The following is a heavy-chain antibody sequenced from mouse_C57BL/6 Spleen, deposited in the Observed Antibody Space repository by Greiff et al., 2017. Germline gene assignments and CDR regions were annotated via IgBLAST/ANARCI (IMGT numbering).Heavy chain of an antibody. V-gene: IGHV5-16*01. CDR1: GFTFSDYY. CDR3: ARGGLQGFAY. D-gene: IGHD2-4*01. J-gene: IGHJ3*01. Sequence: EVQVVESEGGLVQPGSSMKLSCTASGFTFSDYYMAWVRQVPEKGLEWVANINYDGSSTYYLDSLKSRFIISRDNAKNILYLQMSSLKSEDTATYYCARGGLQGFAYWGQGTLVTVSA. CDR2: INYDGSST.